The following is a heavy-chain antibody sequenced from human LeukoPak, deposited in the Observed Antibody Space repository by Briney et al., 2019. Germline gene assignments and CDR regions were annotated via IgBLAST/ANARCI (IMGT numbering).Heavy chain of an antibody. V-gene: IGHV1-69*04. J-gene: IGHJ4*02. CDR3: ARDPVVPAAAYFDY. CDR1: GYTFTSYG. CDR2: IIPILGIA. Sequence: SVKVSCKASGYTFTSYGISWVRQAPGQGLEWMGRIIPILGIANYAQKFQGRVTITADKSTSTAYMELSSLRSEDTAVYYCARDPVVPAAAYFDYWGQGTLVTVSS. D-gene: IGHD2-2*01.